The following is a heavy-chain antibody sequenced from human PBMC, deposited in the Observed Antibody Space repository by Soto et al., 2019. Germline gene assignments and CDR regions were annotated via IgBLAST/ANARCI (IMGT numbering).Heavy chain of an antibody. CDR2: VIVNFDTA. V-gene: IGHV1-69*06. Sequence: QVQLVQSGAEVTKPGSSGKVSCKASGGTLSRYIVTWVRRAHGQGLEWMGGVIVNFDTANYAQKLQGGVTIAADKSTDTGYMALSGLRFADSAIYYCARGLVGEPGDVDYGGQGTPVTVSS. D-gene: IGHD3-16*01. CDR3: ARGLVGEPGDVDY. J-gene: IGHJ4*02. CDR1: GGTLSRYI.